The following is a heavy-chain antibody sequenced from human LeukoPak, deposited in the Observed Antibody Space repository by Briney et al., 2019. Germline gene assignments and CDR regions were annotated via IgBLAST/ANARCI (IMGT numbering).Heavy chain of an antibody. CDR2: IIPIFGTA. J-gene: IGHJ5*02. CDR1: GGTFSSYA. V-gene: IGHV1-69*13. D-gene: IGHD4-17*01. Sequence: SVKVSCKASGGTFSSYAISWMRQAPGQGLEWMGGIIPIFGTANYAQKFQGRVTITADESTSTAYMELSSLRSEDTAVYYCAPNHYGDYVGPPDWFDPWGQGTLVTVSS. CDR3: APNHYGDYVGPPDWFDP.